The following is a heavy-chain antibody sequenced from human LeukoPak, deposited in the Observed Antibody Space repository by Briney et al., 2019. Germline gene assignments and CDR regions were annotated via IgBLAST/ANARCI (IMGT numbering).Heavy chain of an antibody. Sequence: GGSLRLSCAASRFAFSSDAMSWVRQAPGKGREWGSAISGSGGGTYYADSVKGRFTISRDNSKNTLYLQMNSLRAEDTAVYYCAKDLSGSPGYYYGMDVWGQGTTVTVSS. CDR3: AKDLSGSPGYYYGMDV. CDR2: ISGSGGGT. D-gene: IGHD3-10*01. CDR1: RFAFSSDA. V-gene: IGHV3-23*01. J-gene: IGHJ6*02.